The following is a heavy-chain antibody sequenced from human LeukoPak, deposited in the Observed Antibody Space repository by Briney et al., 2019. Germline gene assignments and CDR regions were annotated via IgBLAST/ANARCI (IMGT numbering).Heavy chain of an antibody. D-gene: IGHD6-6*01. CDR3: ANWGAARNLLSFDY. V-gene: IGHV3-23*01. CDR1: GFTFSDYA. Sequence: GGSLRLSCAASGFTFSDYAMSWVRQAPGKGLKWFLTISGSGNSTYYADSVKGRFTISRDNSKNTLYLQVNSLRAEDTAIYYCANWGAARNLLSFDYWGQGTLVTVSS. CDR2: ISGSGNST. J-gene: IGHJ4*02.